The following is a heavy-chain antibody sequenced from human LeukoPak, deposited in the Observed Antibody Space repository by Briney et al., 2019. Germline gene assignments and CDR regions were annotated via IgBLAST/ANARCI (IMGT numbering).Heavy chain of an antibody. Sequence: GGSLRLSCAASEFTLSSYSMNWVRQAPGKGLEWVSSISSSSSYIYYADSLKGRFTISRDNAKNSLYLQMNSLRAEDTAVYYCARDIYYDSSGGDLEYFQHWGQGTLVTVSS. J-gene: IGHJ1*01. V-gene: IGHV3-21*01. CDR1: EFTLSSYS. CDR3: ARDIYYDSSGGDLEYFQH. D-gene: IGHD3-22*01. CDR2: ISSSSSYI.